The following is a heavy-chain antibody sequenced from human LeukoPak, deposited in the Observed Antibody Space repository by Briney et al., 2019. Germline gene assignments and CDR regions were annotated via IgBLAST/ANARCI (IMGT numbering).Heavy chain of an antibody. J-gene: IGHJ4*02. Sequence: SQTLSLTCTVSGGSISSGSYYWSWIRQPAGKGLEWIGRIYTSGSTNYNPSLKSRVTISVDTSKNQFSLKLSSVTAADTAVYYCAAQPGDYYDSSGYYYPFDYWGQGTLVTVSS. V-gene: IGHV4-61*02. CDR3: AAQPGDYYDSSGYYYPFDY. D-gene: IGHD3-22*01. CDR2: IYTSGST. CDR1: GGSISSGSYY.